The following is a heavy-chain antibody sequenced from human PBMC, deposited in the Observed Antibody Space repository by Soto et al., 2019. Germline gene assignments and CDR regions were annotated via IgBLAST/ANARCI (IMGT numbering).Heavy chain of an antibody. CDR1: GGSIRSYY. Sequence: SETLSLTCTVSGGSIRSYYWSWIRQPPGKGLEWIGYIYNSGSTNYNPSLKSRVTISVDTSKNQFSLKLNSVTPEDTAVYYCAKGGLVRGSSHGWLDPWGQGILVTVSS. CDR3: AKGGLVRGSSHGWLDP. CDR2: IYNSGST. D-gene: IGHD3-10*01. J-gene: IGHJ5*02. V-gene: IGHV4-59*12.